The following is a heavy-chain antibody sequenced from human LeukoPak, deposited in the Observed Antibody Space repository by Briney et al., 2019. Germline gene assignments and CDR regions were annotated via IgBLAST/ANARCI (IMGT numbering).Heavy chain of an antibody. J-gene: IGHJ4*02. Sequence: PSETLSLTCAVSGYSISSGYYWGWIRQPPGKGLEWIGSIYHSGSTYYNPSLKSRVTISVDTSKNQFSLKLSSVTAADTAVYYRARHYGYCSSTSCYTTGIAVAGPLDYWGQGTLVTVSS. CDR3: ARHYGYCSSTSCYTTGIAVAGPLDY. CDR1: GYSISSGYY. D-gene: IGHD2-2*02. V-gene: IGHV4-38-2*01. CDR2: IYHSGST.